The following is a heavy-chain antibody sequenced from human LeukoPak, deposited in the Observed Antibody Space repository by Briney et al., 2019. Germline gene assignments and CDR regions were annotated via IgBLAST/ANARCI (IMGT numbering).Heavy chain of an antibody. CDR2: ISGSGGST. Sequence: GGSLRLSCAASGFTFSSYAMSWVRQAPGKGLEWVSAISGSGGSTYYADSVKGRFTISRDNSKNTLYLQMNSLRAEDTAVYYCARDRDGGPYFDYWGQGTLVTVSS. J-gene: IGHJ4*02. CDR1: GFTFSSYA. V-gene: IGHV3-23*01. CDR3: ARDRDGGPYFDY.